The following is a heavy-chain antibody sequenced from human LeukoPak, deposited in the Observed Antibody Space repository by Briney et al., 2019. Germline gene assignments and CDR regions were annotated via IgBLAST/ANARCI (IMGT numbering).Heavy chain of an antibody. D-gene: IGHD3-9*01. CDR3: ARRDYDILTGYRYYYDYMDV. Sequence: SETLSLTCTVSVGSITSSSYYWGWIRQPPGKGLEWIGSIYYSVSTYYNPSLKNRVTISVDTSKNQFSLKLSSVTAADTAVYYCARRDYDILTGYRYYYDYMDVWGKGTTVTVSS. CDR2: IYYSVST. J-gene: IGHJ6*03. V-gene: IGHV4-39*01. CDR1: VGSITSSSYY.